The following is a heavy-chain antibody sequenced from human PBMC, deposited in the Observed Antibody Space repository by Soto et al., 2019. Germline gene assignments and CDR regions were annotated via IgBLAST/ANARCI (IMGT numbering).Heavy chain of an antibody. D-gene: IGHD1-1*01. CDR1: GGSISSGGYS. J-gene: IGHJ4*02. CDR2: IYHSGST. V-gene: IGHV4-30-2*01. Sequence: QLQLQESGSGLVKPSQTLSLTCAVSGGSISSGGYSWSWIRQPPGKGLEWIGYIYHSGSTYYNPSLKIRVTISVDRSKNQFSLKLSSVTAADTAVYYCARYSKTLQGSGFDYWGQGTLVTVSS. CDR3: ARYSKTLQGSGFDY.